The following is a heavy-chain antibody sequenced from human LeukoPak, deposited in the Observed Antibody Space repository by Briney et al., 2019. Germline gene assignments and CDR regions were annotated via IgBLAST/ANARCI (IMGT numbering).Heavy chain of an antibody. CDR2: VSGDGGRT. V-gene: IGHV3-43*02. D-gene: IGHD2-2*01. Sequence: PGGSLRLSCAASGFTFDEFGMHWVRQAPGKGLEWVSFVSGDGGRTDYADSVKGRFTISRDNSKNSLYLQMNGLTADDTAFYFCARDRMSRAPTYFHHWGQGTLVTVSA. CDR1: GFTFDEFG. J-gene: IGHJ1*01. CDR3: ARDRMSRAPTYFHH.